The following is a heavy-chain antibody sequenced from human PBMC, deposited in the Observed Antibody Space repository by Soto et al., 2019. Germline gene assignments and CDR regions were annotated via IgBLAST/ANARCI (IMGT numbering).Heavy chain of an antibody. Sequence: GGSLRLSCAASGFTFINYAMHWVRQAPGKGLEWLAVISYDGSNKYYADSVKGRFTISRDNSKNTMYLQMNSLSAEDTAVYHCARDQVKGTMTILWGQGTLVTVSS. CDR1: GFTFINYA. CDR2: ISYDGSNK. J-gene: IGHJ4*02. CDR3: ARDQVKGTMTIL. V-gene: IGHV3-30-3*01. D-gene: IGHD4-17*01.